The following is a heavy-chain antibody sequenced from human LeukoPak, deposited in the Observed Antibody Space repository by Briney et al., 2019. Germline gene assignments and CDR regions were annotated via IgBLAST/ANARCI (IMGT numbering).Heavy chain of an antibody. CDR3: AKTLGYCSSTSCYRGGFDY. CDR2: IIPIFGTA. CDR1: EGTFSSYA. D-gene: IGHD2-2*02. Sequence: ASVKVSCKASEGTFSSYAISWVRQAPGQGLEWMGGIIPIFGTANYAQKFQGRVTITTDESTSTAYMELSSLRSEDTAVYYCAKTLGYCSSTSCYRGGFDYWGQGTLVTVSS. J-gene: IGHJ4*02. V-gene: IGHV1-69*05.